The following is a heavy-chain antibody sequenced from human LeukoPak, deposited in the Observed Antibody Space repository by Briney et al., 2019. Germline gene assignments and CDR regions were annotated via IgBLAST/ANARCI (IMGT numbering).Heavy chain of an antibody. CDR3: ARSRTAYYRYLER. CDR2: IYHSVDT. D-gene: IGHD3-9*01. Sequence: SETLSLTCSVSGGSISSGVYAWSWVRQPPGRGLEWIGFIYHSVDTHYNPSLRSRVTISVDRSKNRPSLKMNSVTAADTAVYYCARSRTAYYRYLERWGQGALVTVSS. J-gene: IGHJ1*01. CDR1: GGSISSGVYA. V-gene: IGHV4-30-2*01.